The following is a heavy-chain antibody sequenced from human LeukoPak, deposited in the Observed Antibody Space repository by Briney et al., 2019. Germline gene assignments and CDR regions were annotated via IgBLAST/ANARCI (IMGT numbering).Heavy chain of an antibody. CDR2: IYYNGAT. CDR1: GGSISTYY. CDR3: ARRTVTNGWFRIDY. V-gene: IGHV4-59*08. J-gene: IGHJ4*02. D-gene: IGHD6-19*01. Sequence: PSETLSLTCTVSGGSISTYYWSWIRQPPGKGLEWIGYIYYNGATDYNPSLKSRVTISVDTSKNEFSLKLSSVTAADTALYYCARRTVTNGWFRIDYWGQGSLVFVSS.